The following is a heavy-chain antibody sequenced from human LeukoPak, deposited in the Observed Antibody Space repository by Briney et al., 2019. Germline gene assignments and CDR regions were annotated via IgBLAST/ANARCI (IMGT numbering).Heavy chain of an antibody. V-gene: IGHV3-66*04. CDR2: IHGGGYT. CDR3: ARLAASSLVTDY. J-gene: IGHJ4*02. D-gene: IGHD2-21*02. Sequence: GGSLRLSCAASGFTFSSYSMNWVRQAPGKGLEWVSVIHGGGYTYYADSVKGRFSISRDNSKNTLFLQMNSLRAEDTAVYYCARLAASSLVTDYWGQGTLVTVSS. CDR1: GFTFSSYS.